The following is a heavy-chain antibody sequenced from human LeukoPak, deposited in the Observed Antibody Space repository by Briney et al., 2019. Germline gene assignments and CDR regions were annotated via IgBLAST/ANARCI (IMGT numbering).Heavy chain of an antibody. D-gene: IGHD3-3*01. Sequence: GGSLRLSCAASGFTFSDYYMSWIRQAPGKGLEWVSYISSSSSTIYYADSVKGRFTISRDNAKNSLYLQMNSLRAEDTAVYYCARDQRDDFWSGYPSWFDPWGQGTLVTVSS. CDR2: ISSSSSTI. CDR1: GFTFSDYY. J-gene: IGHJ5*02. CDR3: ARDQRDDFWSGYPSWFDP. V-gene: IGHV3-11*04.